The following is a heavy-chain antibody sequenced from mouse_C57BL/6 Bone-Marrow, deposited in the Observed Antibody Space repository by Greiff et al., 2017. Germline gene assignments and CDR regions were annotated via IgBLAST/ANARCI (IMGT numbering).Heavy chain of an antibody. CDR3: ARSYDYDDYTMDY. J-gene: IGHJ4*01. CDR2: IHPNSGSP. Sequence: QVQLQQPGAELVKPGASVKLSCKASGYTFTSYWMHWVKPRPGQGLEWIGMIHPNSGSPDYNEKFKSEATLSVDKSSRTAYMELSSLTSEDSAVYYCARSYDYDDYTMDYWGQGTSVTVSS. D-gene: IGHD2-4*01. CDR1: GYTFTSYW. V-gene: IGHV1-64*01.